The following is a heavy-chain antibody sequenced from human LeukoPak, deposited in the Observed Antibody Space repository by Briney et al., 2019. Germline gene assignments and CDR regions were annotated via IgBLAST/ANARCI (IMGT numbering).Heavy chain of an antibody. J-gene: IGHJ4*02. Sequence: SETLSLTCTVSSGSVSSGSYYWTWIRQPPGKGLEWLGYIYFTGSTNYNPSLKSRVTISVDTSKNQFSLKLSSVTAADTAVYYCARSPFSGGPNYWGQGTLVTVSS. D-gene: IGHD1-26*01. CDR1: SGSVSSGSYY. CDR2: IYFTGST. CDR3: ARSPFSGGPNY. V-gene: IGHV4-61*01.